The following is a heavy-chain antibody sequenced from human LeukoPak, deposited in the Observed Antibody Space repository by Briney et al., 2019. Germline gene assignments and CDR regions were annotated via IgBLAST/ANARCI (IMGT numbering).Heavy chain of an antibody. D-gene: IGHD2-21*02. CDR3: ARERRGDGMGMDV. CDR2: FSGSGGST. CDR1: GFTFSNYA. J-gene: IGHJ6*02. Sequence: GGSLRLSCAASGFTFSNYAMSWVRQAPGKGLEWASAFSGSGGSTYYADSVKGRFTISRDNSKNTLYLQMNSLRAEDTAVYYCARERRGDGMGMDVWGQGTTVTVSS. V-gene: IGHV3-23*01.